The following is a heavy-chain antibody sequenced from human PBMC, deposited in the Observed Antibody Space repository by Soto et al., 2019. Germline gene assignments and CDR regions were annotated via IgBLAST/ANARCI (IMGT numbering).Heavy chain of an antibody. CDR1: GGTFSSYA. CDR3: ARAGYSTTSIAALPFDY. D-gene: IGHD6-6*01. J-gene: IGHJ4*02. V-gene: IGHV1-69*01. CDR2: IIPIFGTA. Sequence: QVQLVQSGAKVKKPGSSVKVSCKASGGTFSSYAISWVRQAPGQGLEWMGGIIPIFGTANYAQKFQGRVTITAYESTSTAYMELSSLRSEDTAVYYCARAGYSTTSIAALPFDYWGQGTLVTVSS.